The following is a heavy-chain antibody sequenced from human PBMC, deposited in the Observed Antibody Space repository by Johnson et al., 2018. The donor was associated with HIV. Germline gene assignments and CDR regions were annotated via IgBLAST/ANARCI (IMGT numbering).Heavy chain of an antibody. V-gene: IGHV3-30*04. D-gene: IGHD1-26*01. CDR3: ARSGVVGATSAVDAFDI. CDR2: ISYDGSNK. CDR1: GFTFSSYA. J-gene: IGHJ3*02. Sequence: QVQLVESGGGVVQPGRSLRLSCAASGFTFSSYAMHWVRQAPGKGLEWVAFISYDGSNKYYADSVKGRFTISRDNSKNTLYLQMNSLRAEDTAVYYCARSGVVGATSAVDAFDIWGQGTMVTVSS.